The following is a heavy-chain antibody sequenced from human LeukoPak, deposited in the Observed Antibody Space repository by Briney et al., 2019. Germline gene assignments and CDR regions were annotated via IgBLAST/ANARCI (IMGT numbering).Heavy chain of an antibody. CDR1: GYPINNAYY. Sequence: PSETLSLTCGVSGYPINNAYYWVWIRQPPGKGLEWIGSLYHPDSTYYNPSLKSRVTMSVDTSRNQFSLKLSSVTAADTAVYYCAKAYYDFWSGYNYYYMDVWGKGTTVTVSS. V-gene: IGHV4-38-2*01. CDR3: AKAYYDFWSGYNYYYMDV. J-gene: IGHJ6*03. D-gene: IGHD3-3*01. CDR2: LYHPDST.